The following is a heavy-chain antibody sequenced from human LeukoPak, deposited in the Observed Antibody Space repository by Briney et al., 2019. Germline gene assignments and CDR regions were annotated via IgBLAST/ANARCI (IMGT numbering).Heavy chain of an antibody. J-gene: IGHJ4*02. V-gene: IGHV4-59*08. D-gene: IGHD6-19*01. Sequence: SETLSLTCTVSGGSISSYYWSWIRQPPGKGLEWIGYIDYSGSTNYNPSLKSRVTISVDTSKNQFSLKLSSVTAADTAVYYCARSYSSGFYWIDYWGQGTLVTVSS. CDR2: IDYSGST. CDR1: GGSISSYY. CDR3: ARSYSSGFYWIDY.